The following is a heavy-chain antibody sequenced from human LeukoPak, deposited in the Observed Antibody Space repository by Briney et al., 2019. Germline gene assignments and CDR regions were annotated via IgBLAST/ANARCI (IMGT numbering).Heavy chain of an antibody. D-gene: IGHD5-24*01. CDR1: GYTFTGYY. V-gene: IGHV1-2*02. CDR2: INPNSGGT. J-gene: IGHJ6*03. CDR3: AKADGYYYYMDV. Sequence: ASVKVSCKASGYTFTGYYMHWVRQAPGQGLEWMGWINPNSGGTNYAQKFQGRVTMTRDTSISTAYVELSRLRSDDTAVYYCAKADGYYYYMDVWGKGTTVTVSS.